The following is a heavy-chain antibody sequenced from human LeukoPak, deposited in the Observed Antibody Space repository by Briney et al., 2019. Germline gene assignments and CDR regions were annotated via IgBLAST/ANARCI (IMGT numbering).Heavy chain of an antibody. CDR1: GFTFSSFA. V-gene: IGHV3-48*03. CDR2: ISSSGTTI. Sequence: GGSLRLSCEVSGFTFSSFAMNWVRQAPGKGLQWVSDISSSGTTIYYADSVKGRFTISRDNAKNSLYLQMNSLRAEDTAVYYCARKYCSTTSCLFDNWGQGPLVTVSS. CDR3: ARKYCSTTSCLFDN. J-gene: IGHJ4*02. D-gene: IGHD2-2*01.